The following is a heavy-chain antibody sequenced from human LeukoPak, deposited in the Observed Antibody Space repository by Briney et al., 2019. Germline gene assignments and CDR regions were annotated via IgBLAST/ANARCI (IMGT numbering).Heavy chain of an antibody. CDR3: ARGGYGSGSYGGYYYYMDV. CDR2: IYYSGST. D-gene: IGHD3-10*01. V-gene: IGHV4-59*01. CDR1: GVSISSYY. Sequence: SETLSLTCAVSGVSISSYYLSWIRQPPGKGLEWIGDIYYSGSTNYNPSPQSRVTISVDTSKFQFSLKLRSVTAADTAVYYCARGGYGSGSYGGYYYYMDVWGKGTTVTVSS. J-gene: IGHJ6*03.